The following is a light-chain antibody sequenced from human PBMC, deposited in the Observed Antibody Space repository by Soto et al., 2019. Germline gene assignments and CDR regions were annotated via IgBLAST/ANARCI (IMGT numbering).Light chain of an antibody. CDR3: QQYNNWPKT. V-gene: IGKV3-15*01. J-gene: IGKJ1*01. Sequence: EIVMTQSPATLSVSPGERATLSCRASQSVSRNLAWYQQKPCQAPRLLIYGASTRATGVPARFSGSGAGTDFTLTISSLQSEDFAVYYCQQYNNWPKTFGQGTKVEIK. CDR2: GAS. CDR1: QSVSRN.